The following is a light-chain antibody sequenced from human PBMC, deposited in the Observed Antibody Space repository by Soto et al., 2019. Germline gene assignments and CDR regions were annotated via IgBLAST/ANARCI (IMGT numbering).Light chain of an antibody. V-gene: IGKV3-11*01. CDR2: DAS. CDR3: QQRSNWL. J-gene: IGKJ3*01. Sequence: EIVLTPSPGTPSLSPGERAALPCRASQSVSVYLAWYQQKPGQAPRLLIYDASNRATGIPARFSGSGSGTDFTLTISGLEPEDFAVYYCQQRSNWLFGPGTKVDIK. CDR1: QSVSVY.